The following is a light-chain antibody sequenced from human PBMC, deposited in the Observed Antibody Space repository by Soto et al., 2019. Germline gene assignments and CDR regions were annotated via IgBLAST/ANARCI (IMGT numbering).Light chain of an antibody. Sequence: QSALTRPPSASGSPGQSVTISCTGTSSDVGGYNYVSWYQQHPGKAPKLMIYEVSKRPSGVPDRFSGSKSGNTASLTVSGLQAEDEADYYCSSYAGRNNLVFGGGTKVTVL. CDR3: SSYAGRNNLV. CDR1: SSDVGGYNY. J-gene: IGLJ2*01. CDR2: EVS. V-gene: IGLV2-8*01.